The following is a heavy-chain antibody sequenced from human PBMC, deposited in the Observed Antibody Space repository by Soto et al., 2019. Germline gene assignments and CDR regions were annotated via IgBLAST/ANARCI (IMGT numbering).Heavy chain of an antibody. CDR2: ISYDGSNK. CDR1: GFTFSSYA. J-gene: IGHJ6*02. Sequence: GGSLRLSCAASGFTFSSYAMHWVRQAPGKGLEWVAVISYDGSNKYYADSVKGRFTISRDNSKNTLYLQMNSLRAEDTAAYYCARSYQQQLDYYYYGMDVWGQGTTVTVSS. V-gene: IGHV3-30-3*01. D-gene: IGHD6-13*01. CDR3: ARSYQQQLDYYYYGMDV.